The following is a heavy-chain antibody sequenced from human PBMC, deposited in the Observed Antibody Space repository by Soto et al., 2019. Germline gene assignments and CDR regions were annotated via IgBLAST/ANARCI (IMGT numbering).Heavy chain of an antibody. CDR3: ARDQGQAAGTVYYYYGMDV. CDR1: GGSISSYY. J-gene: IGHJ6*02. V-gene: IGHV4-4*07. CDR2: IYTSGST. D-gene: IGHD6-13*01. Sequence: SETLSLTCTVSGGSISSYYWSWIRQPAGKGLEWIGRIYTSGSTNYNPSLKSRVTMSVDTSKNQFSLKLSSVTAADTAVYYCARDQGQAAGTVYYYYGMDVWGQGTTVTV.